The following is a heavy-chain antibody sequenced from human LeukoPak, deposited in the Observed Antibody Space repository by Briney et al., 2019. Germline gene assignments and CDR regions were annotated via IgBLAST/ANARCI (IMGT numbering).Heavy chain of an antibody. V-gene: IGHV3-53*01. CDR3: ARGGNSPRYFDL. CDR2: IYADGTT. J-gene: IGHJ2*01. D-gene: IGHD4-23*01. Sequence: PGGSLRLSCAASGLTVSDNYMNWVRQAPGKGLEWVSVIYADGTTYYTDSVKGRFTVSRDNLKNTLYLQMNSLRAEDTAVYYCARGGNSPRYFDLWGRGTLVTVSS. CDR1: GLTVSDNY.